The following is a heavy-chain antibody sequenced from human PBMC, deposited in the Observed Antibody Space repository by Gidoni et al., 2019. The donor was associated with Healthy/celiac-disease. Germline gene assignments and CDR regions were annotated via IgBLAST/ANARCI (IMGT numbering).Heavy chain of an antibody. CDR2: IWYDGSNK. Sequence: QVQLVESGGGVVQPGRSLRLSCSAAGFTFSSYGRPWVLQAPGKGLEWVAVIWYDGSNKYYADSVKVRFTISRDNSKNTLYLQMNSLRAEDTAVYYCAREAVPAANNWFDPWGQGTLVTVSS. V-gene: IGHV3-33*01. CDR1: GFTFSSYG. D-gene: IGHD2-2*01. J-gene: IGHJ5*02. CDR3: AREAVPAANNWFDP.